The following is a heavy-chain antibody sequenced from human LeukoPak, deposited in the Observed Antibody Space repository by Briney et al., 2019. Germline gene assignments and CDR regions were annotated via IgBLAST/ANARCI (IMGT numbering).Heavy chain of an antibody. CDR2: IWYDGSNK. D-gene: IGHD3-10*01. CDR1: GFTFSSYG. CDR3: ARDLLLWFGESPRDYGMDV. Sequence: GGSLRLSCAASGFTFSSYGMHWVRQAPGKGLEWVAVIWYDGSNKYYADSVKGRFTISRDNSKNTLYLQMNSLRAEDTAVYYCARDLLLWFGESPRDYGMDVWGQGTTVTVSS. V-gene: IGHV3-33*01. J-gene: IGHJ6*02.